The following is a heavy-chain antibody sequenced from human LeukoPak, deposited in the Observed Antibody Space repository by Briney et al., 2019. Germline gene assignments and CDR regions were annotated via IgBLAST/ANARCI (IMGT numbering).Heavy chain of an antibody. Sequence: SQTLSLTCTVSGGSISSGSYYWSWIRQPAGKGLEWIGRIYTSGSTNYNPSLKSRVTISVDTSKNQFSLKLSSVTAADTAVYYCARDVYYYDSGSYYPYKYFDPWGQGTLVTVSS. D-gene: IGHD3-10*01. J-gene: IGHJ5*02. CDR1: GGSISSGSYY. CDR2: IYTSGST. V-gene: IGHV4-61*02. CDR3: ARDVYYYDSGSYYPYKYFDP.